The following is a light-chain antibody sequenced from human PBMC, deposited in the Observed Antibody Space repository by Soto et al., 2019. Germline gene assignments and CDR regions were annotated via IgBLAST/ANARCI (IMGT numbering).Light chain of an antibody. CDR2: DAS. Sequence: EIVLTQSPGTLSLSPGERATLSCRASQSISSNYLAWYQQTPGQAPRLLIYDASSRAAGIPDRFSGSGSGTDFTLTISRLEPEDFGVYYCQQYGGSPRTFGRGTKVEIK. CDR1: QSISSNY. V-gene: IGKV3-20*01. CDR3: QQYGGSPRT. J-gene: IGKJ1*01.